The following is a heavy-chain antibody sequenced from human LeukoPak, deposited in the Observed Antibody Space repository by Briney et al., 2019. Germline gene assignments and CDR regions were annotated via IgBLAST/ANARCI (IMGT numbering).Heavy chain of an antibody. CDR3: ARGPRAAADDY. V-gene: IGHV1-3*01. CDR2: INAGNGNT. Sequence: SVKVSCKASGYTFINFAINWGRQAPGQRPEWMGWINAGNGNTKYSQKFQGRVTITRDTSASTAYMELSSLTSEDTAVYYCARGPRAAADDYWGQGTLVTVSS. J-gene: IGHJ4*02. CDR1: GYTFINFA. D-gene: IGHD6-13*01.